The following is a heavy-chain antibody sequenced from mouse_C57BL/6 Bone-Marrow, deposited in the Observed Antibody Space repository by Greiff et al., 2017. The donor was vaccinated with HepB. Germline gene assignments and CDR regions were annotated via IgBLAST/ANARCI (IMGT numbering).Heavy chain of an antibody. Sequence: VQLQQSGPVLVKPGASVKMSCKASGYTFTDYYMNWVKQSHGKSLEWIGVINPYNGGTSYNQKFKGKATLTVDKSSSTAYMELNSLTSEDSAVYYCGRLPYAMDYWGQGTSVTVSS. CDR3: GRLPYAMDY. CDR1: GYTFTDYY. CDR2: INPYNGGT. V-gene: IGHV1-19*01. J-gene: IGHJ4*01. D-gene: IGHD2-2*01.